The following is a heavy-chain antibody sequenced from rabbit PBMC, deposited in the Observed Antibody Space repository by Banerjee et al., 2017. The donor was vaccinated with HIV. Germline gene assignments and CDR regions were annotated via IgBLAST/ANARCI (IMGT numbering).Heavy chain of an antibody. D-gene: IGHD4-1*01. J-gene: IGHJ6*01. Sequence: QEQLEESGGDLVKPEGSLTLTCTASGFDFSSFGVSWVRQAPGKGLEWIGYIDPVFGSTYYASWVNGRFTISSHNAQNTLYLQLNSLTAADTATYFCVRESEWLGWGLRGQGTLVTVS. V-gene: IGHV1S47*01. CDR3: VRESEWLGWGL. CDR2: IDPVFGST. CDR1: GFDFSSFG.